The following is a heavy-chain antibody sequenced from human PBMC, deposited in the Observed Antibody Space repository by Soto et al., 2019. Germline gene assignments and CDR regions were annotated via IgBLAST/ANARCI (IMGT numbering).Heavy chain of an antibody. Sequence: PGGSLRLSCTGSVFPFSAYNINWVRQAPGKGLEWVSSITVGSSHIYQPNSMKGRFTISRDDAKNSVYLQIDSLRDEDTALYYCSRSPEVGVRGAYWGQGTLVTVSS. CDR3: SRSPEVGVRGAY. J-gene: IGHJ4*02. CDR2: ITVGSSHI. D-gene: IGHD3-16*01. V-gene: IGHV3-21*01. CDR1: VFPFSAYN.